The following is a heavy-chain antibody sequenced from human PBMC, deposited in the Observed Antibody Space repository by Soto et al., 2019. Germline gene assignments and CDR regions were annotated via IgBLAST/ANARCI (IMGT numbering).Heavy chain of an antibody. V-gene: IGHV3-30*19. Sequence: QVQLVESGGGVVQPGRSLRLSCAASGFTFSSYGMHWVRQAPGKGLEWVAVISYDGSKEYYSDSVKGRFTISRDNSKNTLCLQMNSLRDEDTAVYHCARGYTSGYPSNWFDPWGQGTLVTVSS. J-gene: IGHJ5*02. CDR1: GFTFSSYG. CDR2: ISYDGSKE. CDR3: ARGYTSGYPSNWFDP. D-gene: IGHD3-3*01.